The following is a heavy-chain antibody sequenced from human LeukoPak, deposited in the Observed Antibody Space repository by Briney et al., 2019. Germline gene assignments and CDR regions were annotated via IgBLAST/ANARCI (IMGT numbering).Heavy chain of an antibody. CDR1: GFTVSSSY. V-gene: IGHV3-53*01. Sequence: AGGSLRLSCAASGFTVSSSYMSWVRQAPGKGLEWVSVIYSGGSTYYADSVKGRFTISRDNSKNSLYLRMNSLRAEDTAIYYCARDSPGYGGKGFDYWGQGTLVTVSS. J-gene: IGHJ4*02. D-gene: IGHD4-23*01. CDR3: ARDSPGYGGKGFDY. CDR2: IYSGGST.